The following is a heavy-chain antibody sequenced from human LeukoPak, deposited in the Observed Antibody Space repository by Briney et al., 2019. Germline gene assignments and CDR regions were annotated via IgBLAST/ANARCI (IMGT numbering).Heavy chain of an antibody. Sequence: GGSLRLSCAASGFSFSNYAMSWVRQAPGKGLEWVSTIYYSGGNTYSADSVKGRFTISRDSSRNMVYLQMNSLRAEDTAVYYCAKGHGAAVVPRRSDYWGQGTLVTVSS. D-gene: IGHD2-2*01. J-gene: IGHJ4*02. V-gene: IGHV3-23*05. CDR3: AKGHGAAVVPRRSDY. CDR1: GFSFSNYA. CDR2: IYYSGGNT.